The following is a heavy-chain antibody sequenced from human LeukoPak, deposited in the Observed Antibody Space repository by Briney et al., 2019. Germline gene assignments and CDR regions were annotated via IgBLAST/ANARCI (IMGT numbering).Heavy chain of an antibody. J-gene: IGHJ4*02. V-gene: IGHV1-24*01. CDR2: FDPEDGET. CDR3: ATDHYDSSGYGNFDC. D-gene: IGHD3-22*01. Sequence: GASVKVSCKVSGYTLTELSMHWVRQAPGKGLEWMGGFDPEDGETIYAQKFQGRVTMTEDTSTDTAYMELSSLRSKDTAVYYCATDHYDSSGYGNFDCWGQGTLVTVSS. CDR1: GYTLTELS.